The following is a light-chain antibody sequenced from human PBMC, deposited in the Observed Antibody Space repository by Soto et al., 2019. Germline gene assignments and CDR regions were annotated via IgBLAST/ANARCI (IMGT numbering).Light chain of an antibody. Sequence: EIVLTQSPATLSLSPGERATLSCRASLGVTSFLAWYQQKPGQAPRLLIYDAFRRATGIPARFSGSGSGTDFTLTISSLEPEDFAVYYCQQRSNWPYPVGQGTKLEIK. J-gene: IGKJ2*01. CDR1: LGVTSF. CDR2: DAF. CDR3: QQRSNWPYP. V-gene: IGKV3-11*01.